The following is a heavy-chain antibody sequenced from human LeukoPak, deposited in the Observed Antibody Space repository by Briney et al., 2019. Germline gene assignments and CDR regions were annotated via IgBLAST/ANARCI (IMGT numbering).Heavy chain of an antibody. Sequence: GGSLRLSCAASGFTFSSYAMSWVRQAPGKGLEWVSAISGSGGSTYYADSVKGRFTISRDNSKNTLYLQMNSLRAEDTAVYYCAKDPNPRYSYGDYFDYWGQGTLVTVSS. V-gene: IGHV3-23*01. CDR2: ISGSGGST. CDR1: GFTFSSYA. D-gene: IGHD5-18*01. J-gene: IGHJ4*02. CDR3: AKDPNPRYSYGDYFDY.